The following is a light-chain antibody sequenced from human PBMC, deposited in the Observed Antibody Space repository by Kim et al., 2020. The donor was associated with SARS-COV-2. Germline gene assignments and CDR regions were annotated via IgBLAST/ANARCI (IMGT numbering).Light chain of an antibody. V-gene: IGKV4-1*01. Sequence: DIVMTQSPDSLAVSLGERATINCKSSQSVLYSSNNKNYLAWYQQKPGQPPKLLIYWASTRESGVPDRFSGSGSGTDFTLTISSLQAEDVAVYYCQQYYSTPNTCGQGTKLEI. J-gene: IGKJ2*01. CDR1: QSVLYSSNNKNY. CDR2: WAS. CDR3: QQYYSTPNT.